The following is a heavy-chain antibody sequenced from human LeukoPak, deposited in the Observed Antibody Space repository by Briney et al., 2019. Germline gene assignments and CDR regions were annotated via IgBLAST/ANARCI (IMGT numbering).Heavy chain of an antibody. V-gene: IGHV3-48*03. Sequence: GGSLRLSCAASGFTFSSYEMNWVRQAPGKGLEWVSYISSSGSTIYYADSLKGRFTISRDNAKNSLYLQMNSLRADDTAIYYCARVRSYSNSYYDFDPWGQGTLVTVSS. CDR2: ISSSGSTI. CDR3: ARVRSYSNSYYDFDP. CDR1: GFTFSSYE. J-gene: IGHJ5*02. D-gene: IGHD6-13*01.